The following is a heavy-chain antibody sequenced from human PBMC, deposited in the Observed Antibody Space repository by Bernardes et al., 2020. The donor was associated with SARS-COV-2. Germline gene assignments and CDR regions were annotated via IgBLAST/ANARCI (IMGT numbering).Heavy chain of an antibody. V-gene: IGHV3-30*18. J-gene: IGHJ6*02. CDR1: GFTFSSYG. CDR2: ISYDGSNK. Sequence: GGSLRLSCAASGFTFSSYGMHWVRQAPGKGLEWVAVISYDGSNKYYADSVKGRFTISRDNSKNTLYLQMNSLRAEDTAVYYCAKDLGYYDFWSGYYLVRYYYGMDVWGQGTTVTVSS. D-gene: IGHD3-3*01. CDR3: AKDLGYYDFWSGYYLVRYYYGMDV.